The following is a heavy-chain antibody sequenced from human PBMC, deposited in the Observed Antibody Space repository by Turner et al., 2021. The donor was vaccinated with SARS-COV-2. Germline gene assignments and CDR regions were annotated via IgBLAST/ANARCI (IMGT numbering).Heavy chain of an antibody. V-gene: IGHV1-69*06. CDR3: ARGWRMSNYDFDY. D-gene: IGHD1-7*01. J-gene: IGHJ4*02. CDR1: GGSFSSYA. CDR2: IIPIFSTE. Sequence: QLVQSGAEGKKPGSSVKVPCKASGGSFSSYAISWVRPAPGQGLEWMGGIIPIFSTENYAQKFQGRVTITADKSTSTAYMGLSSLGSEDAAVYYCARGWRMSNYDFDYWGQGTLVTVSS.